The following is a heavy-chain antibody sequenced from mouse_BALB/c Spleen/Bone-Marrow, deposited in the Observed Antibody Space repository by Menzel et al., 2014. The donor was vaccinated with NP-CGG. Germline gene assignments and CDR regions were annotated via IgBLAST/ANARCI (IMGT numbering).Heavy chain of an antibody. CDR1: GFTFSDYA. J-gene: IGHJ2*01. Sequence: DVMLVESGGGLVKPGGSLKLSCAASGFTFSDYAVSWVRQSPEKRLEWVATITSGGGSTYYPDSVKGRFTISRDNAKNTLYLQMSSLRSEDTAMYCCARQENWALDYWGQGTTLTVSS. D-gene: IGHD4-1*01. V-gene: IGHV5-9-3*01. CDR3: ARQENWALDY. CDR2: ITSGGGST.